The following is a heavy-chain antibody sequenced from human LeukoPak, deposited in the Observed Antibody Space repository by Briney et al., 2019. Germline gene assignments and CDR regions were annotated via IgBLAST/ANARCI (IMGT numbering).Heavy chain of an antibody. J-gene: IGHJ4*02. CDR1: GFTFSSYW. V-gene: IGHV3-74*01. CDR2: INSDGNRT. D-gene: IGHD3-10*01. CDR3: VELTSMVEHY. Sequence: PGGSLRLSCAASGFTFSSYWMHWVRQAPGKGLVWVSRINSDGNRTSYADFVKGRFTISRDNAKNTLYLQMNSLRAEDTAVYYCVELTSMVEHYWGQGTLVTVSS.